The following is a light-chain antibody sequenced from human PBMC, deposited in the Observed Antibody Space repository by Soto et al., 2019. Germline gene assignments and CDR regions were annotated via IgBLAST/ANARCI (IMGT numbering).Light chain of an antibody. J-gene: IGKJ1*01. CDR1: QSVSSS. V-gene: IGKV3-15*01. Sequence: EIAMTQSPDTLSVSPGERATLSCRASQSVSSSLAWYQQKPGQAPRLLIYGASTRATGIPARFSGSGSGTEFTLTISILQFEDFAFYYCQQYDSWPRTFGQGTKVEVK. CDR3: QQYDSWPRT. CDR2: GAS.